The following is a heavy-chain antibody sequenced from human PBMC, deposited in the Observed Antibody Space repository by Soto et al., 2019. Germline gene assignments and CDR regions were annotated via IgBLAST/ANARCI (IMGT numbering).Heavy chain of an antibody. V-gene: IGHV3-74*01. D-gene: IGHD2-15*01. CDR2: INSDGSST. CDR1: GFTFSSYW. Sequence: GGSLRLSCAASGFTFSSYWMHWVRQAPGKGLVWVSRINSDGSSTSYADSVKGRFTISRDNAKNTLYLQMNSLRAEDTAVYYCARDRVVAVQQTEGYNWFDPWGQGTLVTVSS. CDR3: ARDRVVAVQQTEGYNWFDP. J-gene: IGHJ5*02.